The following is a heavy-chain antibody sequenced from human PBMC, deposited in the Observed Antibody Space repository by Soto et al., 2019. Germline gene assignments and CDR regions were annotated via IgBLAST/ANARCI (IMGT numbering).Heavy chain of an antibody. J-gene: IGHJ6*02. CDR3: ARELYDFWREGYYYGMDV. V-gene: IGHV3-7*01. Sequence: VGSLRLSCAASGFTFSSYWMSWVRQAPGKGLEWVANIKQDGSEKYYVDSAKGRFTISRDNAKNSLYLQMNSLRAEDTAVYYCARELYDFWREGYYYGMDVWGQGTTVTVSS. CDR2: IKQDGSEK. CDR1: GFTFSSYW. D-gene: IGHD3-3*01.